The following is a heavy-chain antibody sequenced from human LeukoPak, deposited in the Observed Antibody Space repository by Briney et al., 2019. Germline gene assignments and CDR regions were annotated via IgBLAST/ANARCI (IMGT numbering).Heavy chain of an antibody. CDR1: GGSIYSSSYY. V-gene: IGHV4-39*07. J-gene: IGHJ4*02. D-gene: IGHD4-17*01. Sequence: SETLSLTCTVSGGSIYSSSYYWGWIRQPPGKGLEWIGSIYYSGSTYYNPSLKSRVTISVDTSKNQFSLKLSSVTAADTAVYYCARLLGGVPYGDYKDYWGEGPLVRVSS. CDR3: ARLLGGVPYGDYKDY. CDR2: IYYSGST.